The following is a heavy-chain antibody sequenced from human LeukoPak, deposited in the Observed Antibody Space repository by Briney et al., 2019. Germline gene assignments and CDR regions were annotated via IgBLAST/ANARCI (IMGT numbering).Heavy chain of an antibody. CDR3: AELGITMIGGV. CDR1: GFTFSSYE. Sequence: GGSLRLSCAASGFTFSSYEMNWVRQAPGKGLEWVSYISSSGSTIYYADSVKGRFTISRDNAKNSLYLRMNSLRAEDTAVYYCAELGITMIGGVWGKGTTVTISS. J-gene: IGHJ6*04. CDR2: ISSSGSTI. D-gene: IGHD3-10*02. V-gene: IGHV3-48*03.